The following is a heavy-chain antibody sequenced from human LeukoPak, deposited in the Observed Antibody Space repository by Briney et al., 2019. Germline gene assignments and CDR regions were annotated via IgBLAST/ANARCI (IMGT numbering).Heavy chain of an antibody. Sequence: GGSLRLSCAASGFTFNSYAMTWVRQAPGKGLEWVSAISGSTSSTYYADSVKGRFTISRDNSKNTLHLQMNSLRAEDTAVYYCAKDEDAGYDYWGQGTLVTVSS. V-gene: IGHV3-23*01. J-gene: IGHJ4*02. CDR3: AKDEDAGYDY. CDR2: ISGSTSST. D-gene: IGHD3-22*01. CDR1: GFTFNSYA.